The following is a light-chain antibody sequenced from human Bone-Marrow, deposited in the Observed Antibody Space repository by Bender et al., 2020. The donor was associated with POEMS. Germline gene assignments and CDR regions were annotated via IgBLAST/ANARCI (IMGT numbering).Light chain of an antibody. V-gene: IGLV2-14*01. CDR1: SSDVSGFNY. Sequence: QSALTQPRSVSGSPGQSITISCTGTSSDVSGFNYVSWYQQHPGKAPKLIIYDVSSRPSGVSSRFSGSKSGNTASLTISGLQAEDEADYYCCSFTSSSSYVFGTGTKVTVL. J-gene: IGLJ1*01. CDR2: DVS. CDR3: CSFTSSSSYV.